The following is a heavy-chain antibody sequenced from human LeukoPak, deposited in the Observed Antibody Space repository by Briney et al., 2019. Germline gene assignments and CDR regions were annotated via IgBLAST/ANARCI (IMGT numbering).Heavy chain of an antibody. CDR1: GFTVSSNY. Sequence: GGSLRLSCAASGFTVSSNYMSWARQAPGKGLEWVSVIYSGGSTYYADSVKGRFTISRHNSKNTLYLQMNSLRAEDTAVYYCARDRRYCSGGSCFPGMDVWGQGTTVTVSS. V-gene: IGHV3-53*04. D-gene: IGHD2-15*01. J-gene: IGHJ6*02. CDR3: ARDRRYCSGGSCFPGMDV. CDR2: IYSGGST.